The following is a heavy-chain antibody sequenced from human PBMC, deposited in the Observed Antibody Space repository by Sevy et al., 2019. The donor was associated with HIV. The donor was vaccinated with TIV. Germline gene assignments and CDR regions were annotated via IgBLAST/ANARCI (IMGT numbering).Heavy chain of an antibody. Sequence: SETLSLTCTVSGVSMSSSSYDWGWVRQPPGTGLEWIGTMYHSGRSYYNPSLKSRVTIYVDTSKNQFSLKLSSVTAADTAVHYCARQGGIVDRAFDYWGQGTLVTVSS. J-gene: IGHJ4*02. V-gene: IGHV4-39*01. CDR1: GVSMSSSSYD. CDR3: ARQGGIVDRAFDY. CDR2: MYHSGRS. D-gene: IGHD2-21*01.